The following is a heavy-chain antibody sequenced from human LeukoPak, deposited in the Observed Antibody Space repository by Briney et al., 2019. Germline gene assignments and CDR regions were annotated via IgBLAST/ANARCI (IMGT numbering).Heavy chain of an antibody. D-gene: IGHD2-21*02. CDR3: AKDREIYCGGDCYSSDAFDI. Sequence: GGSLRLSCAASGFTFSSYAMSWVRQAPGKGLEWVSAISGSGGSTYYADSVKGRFTISRDNSKNTLYLQMNSLRAEDTAVYYCAKDREIYCGGDCYSSDAFDIWGQGTMVTVSS. CDR2: ISGSGGST. J-gene: IGHJ3*02. CDR1: GFTFSSYA. V-gene: IGHV3-23*01.